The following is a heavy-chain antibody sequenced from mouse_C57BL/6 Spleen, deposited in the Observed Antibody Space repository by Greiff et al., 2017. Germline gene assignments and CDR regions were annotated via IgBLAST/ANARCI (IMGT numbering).Heavy chain of an antibody. D-gene: IGHD2-1*01. CDR2: ISGGGGNT. CDR3: ARKEDGNLDY. Sequence: EVMLVESGGGLVKPGGSLKLSCAASGFTFSSYTMSWVRQTPEKRLEWVATISGGGGNTYYPDSVKGRFTISRDNAKNTLYLQMSSLRSEDTALYYCARKEDGNLDYWGQGTTVTVSS. CDR1: GFTFSSYT. V-gene: IGHV5-9*01. J-gene: IGHJ2*01.